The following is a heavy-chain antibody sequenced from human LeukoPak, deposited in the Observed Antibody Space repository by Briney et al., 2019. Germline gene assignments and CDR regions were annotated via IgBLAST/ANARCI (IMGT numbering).Heavy chain of an antibody. CDR2: ISGSGGST. D-gene: IGHD2-2*01. CDR3: ARGRVDIVVVPTN. V-gene: IGHV3-23*01. Sequence: PGGSLRLSCAASGFTFSSYAMSWVRQAPGKGLEWVSAISGSGGSTSYADSVKGRFTISRDNSKNTLYLQMNSLRAEDTAVYYCARGRVDIVVVPTNWGQGTLVTVSS. J-gene: IGHJ4*02. CDR1: GFTFSSYA.